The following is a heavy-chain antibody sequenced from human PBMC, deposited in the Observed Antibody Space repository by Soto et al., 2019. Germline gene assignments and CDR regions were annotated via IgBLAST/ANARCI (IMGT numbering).Heavy chain of an antibody. J-gene: IGHJ5*02. CDR3: SREEYRQVDH. Sequence: QVQLVQSGTEVKKPGASVKVSCKASGYTFTNYGITWVRQAPGQGLEWMGWISTNSGHTDYAQNFRGRGTMTTDRSTTTAYLDLRSLRSDDTAVYYCSREEYRQVDHWGQGTLVTVAS. V-gene: IGHV1-18*04. CDR2: ISTNSGHT. CDR1: GYTFTNYG. D-gene: IGHD3-16*02.